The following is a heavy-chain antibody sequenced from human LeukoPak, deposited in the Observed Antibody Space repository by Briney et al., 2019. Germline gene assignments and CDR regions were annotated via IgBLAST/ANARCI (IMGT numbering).Heavy chain of an antibody. Sequence: GGSLRLSCAASGFTFSSYAMHWVRQAPGKGLEYVSAISSNGGSTYYANSVKGRFTISRDNSKNTLYLQMGSLRAEDMAVYYCARGNMTTVTTKLYYYYGMDVWGQGATVTVSS. J-gene: IGHJ6*02. CDR1: GFTFSSYA. CDR3: ARGNMTTVTTKLYYYYGMDV. D-gene: IGHD4-17*01. CDR2: ISSNGGST. V-gene: IGHV3-64*01.